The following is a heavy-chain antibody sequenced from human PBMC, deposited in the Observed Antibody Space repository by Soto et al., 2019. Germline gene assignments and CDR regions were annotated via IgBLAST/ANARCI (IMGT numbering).Heavy chain of an antibody. CDR2: IKSSGST. D-gene: IGHD6-19*01. J-gene: IGHJ4*02. CDR1: GGSITRNDHY. V-gene: IGHV4-39*01. CDR3: ARLGISGWYQGSYFDY. Sequence: QLQLQESGPGLVRPSETLSLIYTVSGGSITRNDHYWGWIRQSTGKGLEWIGDIKSSGSTNYNLSLKSRVSMSVETSKNQFCLKMNSVTAADTAVYYCARLGISGWYQGSYFDYWGQGTLVTVSS.